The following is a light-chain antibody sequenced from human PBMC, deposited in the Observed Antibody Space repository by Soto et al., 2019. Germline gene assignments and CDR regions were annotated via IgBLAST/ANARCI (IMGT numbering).Light chain of an antibody. CDR3: QSYDSSLSGFWV. Sequence: QSVLTQPPSVSGAPGQRVTISCIGSSSNIGAGYDVHWYQQLPGTAPKLLIYGNSNRPSGVPDRFSGSKSGTSASLAITGLQAEDEADYYCQSYDSSLSGFWVFGGGTK. V-gene: IGLV1-40*01. CDR2: GNS. CDR1: SSNIGAGYD. J-gene: IGLJ3*02.